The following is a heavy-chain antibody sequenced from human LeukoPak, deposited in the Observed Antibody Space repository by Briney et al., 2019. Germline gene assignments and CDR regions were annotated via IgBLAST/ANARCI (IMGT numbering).Heavy chain of an antibody. Sequence: ASVKVSCKASGYTFTSFAMHWVRQAPGQRLEWMGWINAGNGNTKYSQQFQGRVTITRDTSASTAYMELSSLRSEDTAVYYCARSPTVNNYYYYYMDVWGKGTTVTVSS. V-gene: IGHV1-3*01. CDR1: GYTFTSFA. CDR2: INAGNGNT. J-gene: IGHJ6*03. D-gene: IGHD4-11*01. CDR3: ARSPTVNNYYYYYMDV.